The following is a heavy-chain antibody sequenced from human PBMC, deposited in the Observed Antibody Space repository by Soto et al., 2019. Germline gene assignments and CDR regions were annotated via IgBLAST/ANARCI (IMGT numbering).Heavy chain of an antibody. V-gene: IGHV3-23*01. D-gene: IGHD3-3*01. CDR3: AKVLSTVTTSQYYFDY. CDR2: ISGSGGST. J-gene: IGHJ4*02. CDR1: GFTFSSYA. Sequence: EVQLLESGGGLVQPGGSLRLSCAVSGFTFSSYALSWVRQAPGKGLEWVSAISGSGGSTYYADSVKGRFTISRDNSKNTLYLQMNSLRAEDTAVYYCAKVLSTVTTSQYYFDYWGQGTLVTVSS.